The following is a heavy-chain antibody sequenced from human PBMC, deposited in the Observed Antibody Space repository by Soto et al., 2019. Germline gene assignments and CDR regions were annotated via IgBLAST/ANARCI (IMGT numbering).Heavy chain of an antibody. CDR1: GFTFNAYG. CDR3: AKTLTDGYYYYGMDV. V-gene: IGHV3-30*18. CDR2: ISYDGSNK. D-gene: IGHD4-4*01. Sequence: QVQLVESGGGVVQPGRSLRLSCAASGFTFNAYGRHWVRQAPGKGLEWVAVISYDGSNKYYADSVKGRFTISRDNPKNTLYLQMNSLRAEDTAVYYCAKTLTDGYYYYGMDVWGQGTTVTVSS. J-gene: IGHJ6*02.